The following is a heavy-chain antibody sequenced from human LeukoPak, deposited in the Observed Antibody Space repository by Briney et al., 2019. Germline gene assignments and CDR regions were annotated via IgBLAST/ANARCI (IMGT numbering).Heavy chain of an antibody. Sequence: PGGSLRLSCAASGFTVSSNYMSWVRQAPGKGLEWVSVIYSGGSTYYADSVKGRFTISRDNSRNTLYLQMNSLRAEDTAVYYCARELDSSGYFDYWGQGTLVTVSS. D-gene: IGHD3-22*01. CDR3: ARELDSSGYFDY. V-gene: IGHV3-53*01. J-gene: IGHJ4*02. CDR2: IYSGGST. CDR1: GFTVSSNY.